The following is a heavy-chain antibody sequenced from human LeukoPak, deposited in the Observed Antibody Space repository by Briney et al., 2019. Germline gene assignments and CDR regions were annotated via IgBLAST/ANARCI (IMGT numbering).Heavy chain of an antibody. J-gene: IGHJ4*02. CDR3: ARVRQQLAPRYFDY. D-gene: IGHD6-13*01. CDR2: ISYDGSNK. CDR1: GFTFSSYA. V-gene: IGHV3-30*14. Sequence: GGSLRLSCADSGFTFSSYAMHWVRQAPGKGLEWVAVISYDGSNKYYADSVKGRFTISRDNSKNTLYLQMNGLRAEDTAVYYCARVRQQLAPRYFDYWGQGTLVTVSS.